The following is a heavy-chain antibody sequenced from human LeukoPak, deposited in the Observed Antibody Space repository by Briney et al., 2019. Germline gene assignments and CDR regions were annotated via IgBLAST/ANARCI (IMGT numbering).Heavy chain of an antibody. J-gene: IGHJ4*02. CDR1: GYSISSGYY. Sequence: SETLSLTCTVSGYSISSGYYWGWIRQPPGKGLEWIGSIYHSGSTYYNPSLKCRVTISVDTSKNQFSLKLSSVTAADTAVYYCARAPLYYDFWSGPPALFDYWGQGTLVTVSS. CDR3: ARAPLYYDFWSGPPALFDY. CDR2: IYHSGST. D-gene: IGHD3-3*01. V-gene: IGHV4-38-2*02.